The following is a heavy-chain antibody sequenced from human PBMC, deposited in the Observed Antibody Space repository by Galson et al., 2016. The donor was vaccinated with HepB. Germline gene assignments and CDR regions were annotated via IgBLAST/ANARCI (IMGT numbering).Heavy chain of an antibody. J-gene: IGHJ2*01. CDR2: IYSGGST. Sequence: SWVRQAPGKGLEWVSVIYSGGSTYYADSVKGRFTTSRDNSKNTLYLQMNSLRAEDTAVYYCARDSSGWPGHWYFDLWGRGTLVTVSS. D-gene: IGHD6-19*01. CDR3: ARDSSGWPGHWYFDL. V-gene: IGHV3-66*01.